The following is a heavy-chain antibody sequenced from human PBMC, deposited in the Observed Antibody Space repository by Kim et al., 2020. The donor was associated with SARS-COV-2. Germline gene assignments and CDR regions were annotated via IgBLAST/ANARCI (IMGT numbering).Heavy chain of an antibody. CDR3: AKGVAAAGYYGMDV. CDR2: IWYDGSNE. CDR1: GFTFNTHG. D-gene: IGHD6-13*01. Sequence: GGSLRLSCVTSGFTFNTHGMYWVRQGPGKGLEWVTYIWYDGSNEDYGDSVKGRFTISRDNSKRTLYLEMNSLRVEDTAVYYCAKGVAAAGYYGMDVWGQGSTVIVSS. V-gene: IGHV3-33*03. J-gene: IGHJ6*02.